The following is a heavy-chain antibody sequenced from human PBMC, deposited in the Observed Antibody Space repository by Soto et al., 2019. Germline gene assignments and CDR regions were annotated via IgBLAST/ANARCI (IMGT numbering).Heavy chain of an antibody. CDR3: AKVRGTNNYDTFDIYDAFDI. D-gene: IGHD3-9*01. V-gene: IGHV3-23*01. J-gene: IGHJ3*02. CDR2: VGASGGST. Sequence: PGGSLRLSCATSGFTFSSYAMSWVRQAPGKGLEWVSVVGASGGSTYNANSVKGRFTISRDSSKNTVFLQMNSLRVEDTAVYYCAKVRGTNNYDTFDIYDAFDIWGQGTVVTVSS. CDR1: GFTFSSYA.